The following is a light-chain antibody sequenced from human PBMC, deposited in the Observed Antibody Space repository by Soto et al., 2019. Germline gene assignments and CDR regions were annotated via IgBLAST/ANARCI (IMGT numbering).Light chain of an antibody. J-gene: IGLJ1*01. CDR3: NSYTSSSTYV. Sequence: ALTQPASVSGSPGQSITISCTGTSSDVGGYNYVSWFQQHPGKAPKLMIYDVRNRPSGISNRFSGSKSGNTASLTISGLQAEDEADYYCNSYTSSSTYVFGTGTKLTVL. CDR1: SSDVGGYNY. CDR2: DVR. V-gene: IGLV2-14*01.